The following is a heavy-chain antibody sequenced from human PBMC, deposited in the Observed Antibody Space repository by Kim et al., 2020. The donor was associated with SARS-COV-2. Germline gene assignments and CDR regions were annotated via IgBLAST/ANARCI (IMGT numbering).Heavy chain of an antibody. V-gene: IGHV3-43*01. Sequence: GSLRLSCTASGLPFDADNMHWVRHVPRKGLEWVSLISWDGLSSYYADSVKGRFTISRDNNKNSLYLQMESLRPEDTGLYYCAHGRGLDPWGPGTLVTVS. J-gene: IGHJ5*02. CDR1: GLPFDADN. D-gene: IGHD4-17*01. CDR3: AHGRGLDP. CDR2: ISWDGLSS.